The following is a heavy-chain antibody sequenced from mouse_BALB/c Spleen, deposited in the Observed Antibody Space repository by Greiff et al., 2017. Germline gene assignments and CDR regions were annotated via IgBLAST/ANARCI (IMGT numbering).Heavy chain of an antibody. CDR2: ISSGGSYT. CDR3: ARRAYYRYDDAMDY. V-gene: IGHV5-6*01. Sequence: EVQLVESGGGLVKPGGSLKLSCAASGFTFSSYGMSWVRQTPDKRLEWVATISSGGSYTYYPDSVRGRFTISRDNTKNTLYLQMSSLKSEDTAMYYGARRAYYRYDDAMDYWGQGTSVNVSS. J-gene: IGHJ4*01. CDR1: GFTFSSYG. D-gene: IGHD2-14*01.